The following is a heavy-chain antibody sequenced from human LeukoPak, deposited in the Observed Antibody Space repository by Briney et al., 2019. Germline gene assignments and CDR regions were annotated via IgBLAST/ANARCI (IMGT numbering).Heavy chain of an antibody. J-gene: IGHJ4*02. CDR3: ARRYYDRSGYYFDY. Sequence: GGSLRLSCAASGFTFTTYSMTWVRQAPGKGREWVSSIITTSDNINYADSVKGRFTISRDNAKNSLLLQMNSLRAEDTSVYYCARRYYDRSGYYFDYWGRGTLVTVSS. CDR2: IITTSDNI. D-gene: IGHD3-22*01. CDR1: GFTFTTYS. V-gene: IGHV3-21*01.